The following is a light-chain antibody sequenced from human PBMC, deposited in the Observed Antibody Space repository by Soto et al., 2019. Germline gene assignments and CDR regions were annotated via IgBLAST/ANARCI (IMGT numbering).Light chain of an antibody. CDR2: GAS. V-gene: IGKV3-20*01. J-gene: IGKJ4*01. Sequence: EIELTQSPGTLSLSPGERATLSCRASQSVSRNSLAWYQQGPGQAPSLLIYGASNRATGIPDRFSGSGSGTDFTLIITRLEPEDFAVYYCQQYSSSPLTFGGGTKVEIK. CDR3: QQYSSSPLT. CDR1: QSVSRNS.